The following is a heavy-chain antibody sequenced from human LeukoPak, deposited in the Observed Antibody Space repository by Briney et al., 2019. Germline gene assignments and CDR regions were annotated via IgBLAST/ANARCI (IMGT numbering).Heavy chain of an antibody. V-gene: IGHV1-69*02. CDR2: IIPILGIA. D-gene: IGHD2-21*01. CDR3: AESGAYCGGDCYSGSFDY. J-gene: IGHJ4*02. Sequence: SVKVSCKASGGTFSSYTISWVRQAPGQGLEWMRRIIPILGIANYAQKFQGRVTITADKSTSTAYMELSSLRSEDTAVYYCAESGAYCGGDCYSGSFDYWGQGTLVTVSS. CDR1: GGTFSSYT.